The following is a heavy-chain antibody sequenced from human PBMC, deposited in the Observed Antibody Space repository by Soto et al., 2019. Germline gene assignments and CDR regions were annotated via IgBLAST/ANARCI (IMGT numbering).Heavy chain of an antibody. V-gene: IGHV4-30-4*01. J-gene: IGHJ5*02. CDR3: ARDGPYYDILTGYRNWFDP. D-gene: IGHD3-9*01. CDR2: IYYSGST. CDR1: GGSISSGDYY. Sequence: SETLSLTCTVSGGSISSGDYYWSWIRQPPGKGLEWIGYIYYSGSTYYNPSLKSRVTISVDTSKNQFSLKLSSVTAADTAVYYCARDGPYYDILTGYRNWFDPWGQGTLVNVSS.